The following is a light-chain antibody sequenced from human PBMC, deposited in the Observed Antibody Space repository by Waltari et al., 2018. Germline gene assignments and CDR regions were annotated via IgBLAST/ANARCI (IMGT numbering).Light chain of an antibody. V-gene: IGKV3-11*01. J-gene: IGKJ4*01. CDR1: QSISNY. CDR3: QQRSEWPLT. CDR2: DAS. Sequence: EIVLTQSPATLSLSPGERATLSCRASQSISNYLGWYQQKLGQAPRLLVYDASKRAAGIPARFSGSGFATDFTLIISSLEPEDFAVYYCQQRSEWPLTFGGGTKVEMK.